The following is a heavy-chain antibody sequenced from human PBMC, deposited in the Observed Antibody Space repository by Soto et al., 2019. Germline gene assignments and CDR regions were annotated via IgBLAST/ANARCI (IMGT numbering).Heavy chain of an antibody. D-gene: IGHD3-16*01. CDR2: ISGSGGSA. V-gene: IGHV3-23*01. J-gene: IGHJ3*01. CDR1: GLTFSNYA. CDR3: ARDDYGGGIPFDV. Sequence: EVQLLESGGDLVQPGGSLRLSCAASGLTFSNYAMNWVRQAPGKGLEWVSVISGSGGSASYADSVKGRFTISRDNSKNTVYLEMNSLRGEDTAVYYCARDDYGGGIPFDVWGQGTMVTVSS.